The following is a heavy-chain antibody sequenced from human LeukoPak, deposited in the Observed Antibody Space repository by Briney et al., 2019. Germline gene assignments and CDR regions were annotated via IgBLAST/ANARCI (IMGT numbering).Heavy chain of an antibody. J-gene: IGHJ5*02. V-gene: IGHV4-59*08. D-gene: IGHD6-13*01. Sequence: SETLSLTCTVSGGSISSYHWSWIRQPPGKGLEWIGYIYYSGSTNYNPSLRSRVTISVDTSKNQFSLKLSSVTAADTAVYYCARRGIAAAGSFDPWGQGTLVTVSS. CDR3: ARRGIAAAGSFDP. CDR2: IYYSGST. CDR1: GGSISSYH.